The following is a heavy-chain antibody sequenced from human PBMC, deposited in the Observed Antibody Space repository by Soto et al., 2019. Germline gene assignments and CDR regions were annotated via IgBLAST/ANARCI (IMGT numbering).Heavy chain of an antibody. D-gene: IGHD6-19*01. CDR2: ISFDASSD. J-gene: IGHJ6*02. CDR1: GFTFSSYA. Sequence: QVQLVESGGGVVQPGRSLRLSCAASGFTFSSYAMHWVRQVPGKGLEWLAVISFDASSDFYMDSVKGRFTISRDNSKNTLYLQMNSLRGDDTAVYYCAKGYEVSPPVASGWYSNYFYGVDVWGRGTTVTVSS. V-gene: IGHV3-30-3*01. CDR3: AKGYEVSPPVASGWYSNYFYGVDV.